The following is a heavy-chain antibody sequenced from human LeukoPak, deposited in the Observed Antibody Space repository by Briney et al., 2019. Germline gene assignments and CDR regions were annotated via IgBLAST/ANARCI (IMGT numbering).Heavy chain of an antibody. CDR2: ISDDGSNK. CDR1: RFTFSSYG. V-gene: IGHV3-30*18. Sequence: SGGSLRLSCAASRFTFSSYGMHWVRQAPGKGLEWVALISDDGSNKYYADSVKGRFTISRDNSKNTLYLQMNSLRAEDTAVYYCAKGELGLWFDYWGQGTLVTVSS. D-gene: IGHD5-18*01. CDR3: AKGELGLWFDY. J-gene: IGHJ4*02.